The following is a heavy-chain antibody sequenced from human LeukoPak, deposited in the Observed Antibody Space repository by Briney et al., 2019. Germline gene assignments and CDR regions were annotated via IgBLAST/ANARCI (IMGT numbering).Heavy chain of an antibody. CDR1: HGSVSGYY. Sequence: SETLSLTCAVYHGSVSGYYWSWIRQPPGKGLEWIGSIYYSGSTYYNPSLKSRVTISVDTSKNQFSLKLSSVTAADTAVYYCARHLGSGGLDAFDIWGQGTMVTVSS. D-gene: IGHD3-10*01. CDR3: ARHLGSGGLDAFDI. CDR2: IYYSGST. J-gene: IGHJ3*02. V-gene: IGHV4-39*01.